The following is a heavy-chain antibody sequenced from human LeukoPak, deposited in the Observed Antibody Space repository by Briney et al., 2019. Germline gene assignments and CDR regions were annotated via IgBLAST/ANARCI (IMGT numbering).Heavy chain of an antibody. CDR2: INPNSGGT. D-gene: IGHD3-3*01. CDR3: ARLGITIFGVVIASGWFDP. Sequence: ASVKVSCMASGYTFTGYYMHWVRQAPGQGLEWMGWINPNSGGTNYAQKFQGRVTMTRDTSISTAYMELSRLRSDDTAVYYCARLGITIFGVVIASGWFDPWGQGTLVTVSS. J-gene: IGHJ5*02. V-gene: IGHV1-2*02. CDR1: GYTFTGYY.